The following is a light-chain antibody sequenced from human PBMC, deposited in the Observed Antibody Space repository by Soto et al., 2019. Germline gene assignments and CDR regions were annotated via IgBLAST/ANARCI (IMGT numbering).Light chain of an antibody. Sequence: QSVLTQSPSASASLGPSVKLTCTLSSGHSSYTIAWHQQQPEKGPRYLMILNSDGSHSKGDGIPDRFSGSSSGAERYLSISSLQSEDEADYYCQTWGTGIEVFGGGTKLTVL. CDR3: QTWGTGIEV. CDR1: SGHSSYT. V-gene: IGLV4-69*01. CDR2: LNSDGSH. J-gene: IGLJ3*02.